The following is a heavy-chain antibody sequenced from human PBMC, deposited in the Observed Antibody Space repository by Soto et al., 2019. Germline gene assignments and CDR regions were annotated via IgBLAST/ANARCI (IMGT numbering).Heavy chain of an antibody. Sequence: PGGSLRLSCAASGFNFSSYEMNWVRQAPGKGLEWVSYISSSGSTIYYADSVKGRFTISRDNAKNSLYLQMNRLRAEDTAVYYCARDTWGVAGNEDAFDIWGQGTMVTV. J-gene: IGHJ3*02. CDR3: ARDTWGVAGNEDAFDI. D-gene: IGHD6-19*01. CDR2: ISSSGSTI. V-gene: IGHV3-48*03. CDR1: GFNFSSYE.